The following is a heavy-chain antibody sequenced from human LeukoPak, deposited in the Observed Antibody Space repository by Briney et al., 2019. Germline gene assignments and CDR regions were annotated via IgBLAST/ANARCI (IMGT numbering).Heavy chain of an antibody. J-gene: IGHJ4*02. CDR1: GGTFSSYA. V-gene: IGHV1-69*06. Sequence: ASVKVSCKASGGTFSSYAISWVRQAPGQGLEWMGGIIPIFGTANYAQKFQGRVTITADKSMSTAYMELSSLRSEDTAVYYCARESPYCSGGSCYPSLLVWGQGTLVTVSS. CDR2: IIPIFGTA. D-gene: IGHD2-15*01. CDR3: ARESPYCSGGSCYPSLLV.